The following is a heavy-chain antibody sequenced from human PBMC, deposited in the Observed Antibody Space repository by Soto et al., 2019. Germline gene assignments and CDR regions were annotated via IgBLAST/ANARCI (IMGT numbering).Heavy chain of an antibody. CDR2: ISAYNGNT. D-gene: IGHD3-16*01. Sequence: QVQLVQSGAEVKKPGASVKVSCKASGYTFTSYDISWVRQAPGQGLEWMGWISAYNGNTNYAQKLQGRVTMTTDTSTRPASRELRTLRSADTAVDSCARAGGLVSGEGGFGYYYGMDVWGQGTTVTVSS. V-gene: IGHV1-18*01. J-gene: IGHJ6*02. CDR3: ARAGGLVSGEGGFGYYYGMDV. CDR1: GYTFTSYD.